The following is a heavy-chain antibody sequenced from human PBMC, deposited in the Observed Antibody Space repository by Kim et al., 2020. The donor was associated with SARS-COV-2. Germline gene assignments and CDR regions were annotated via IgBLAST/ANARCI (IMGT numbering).Heavy chain of an antibody. Sequence: GESLKISCKGSGYSFTSYWISWVRQMPGKGLEWMGRIDPSDSYTNYSPSFQGHVTISADKSISTAYLQWSSLKASDTAMYYCARYYVKYYDSSGYPGSGAFDIWGQGTMVTVSS. CDR3: ARYYVKYYDSSGYPGSGAFDI. CDR2: IDPSDSYT. V-gene: IGHV5-10-1*01. J-gene: IGHJ3*02. CDR1: GYSFTSYW. D-gene: IGHD3-22*01.